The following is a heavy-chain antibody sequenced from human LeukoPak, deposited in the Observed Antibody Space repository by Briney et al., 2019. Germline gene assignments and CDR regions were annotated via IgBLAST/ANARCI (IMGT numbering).Heavy chain of an antibody. V-gene: IGHV1-69*13. D-gene: IGHD6-13*01. J-gene: IGHJ4*02. CDR1: GGTFSSYA. Sequence: SVKVSCKASGGTFSSYAISWVRQAPGQGLEWMGGIIPIFGTANYAQKFQGRVTITADESTSTAYMELSSLRSEDTAVYYCARDAPVVAAAGKGLDYWGQGTLVTVSS. CDR3: ARDAPVVAAAGKGLDY. CDR2: IIPIFGTA.